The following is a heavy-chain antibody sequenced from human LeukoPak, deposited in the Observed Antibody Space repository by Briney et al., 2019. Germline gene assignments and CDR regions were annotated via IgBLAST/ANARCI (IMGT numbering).Heavy chain of an antibody. J-gene: IGHJ4*02. CDR2: ISGSGGST. D-gene: IGHD3-10*01. CDR1: GFTFSSYA. V-gene: IGHV3-23*01. Sequence: GGSLRLACAASGFTFSSYAMSWVRQAPGKGLEWVSAISGSGGSTYYADSVKGRFTISRDNSKNTLYLQMNSLRAEDTAVDYCGKDGVREIFRRYDYWGQGALVTVSS. CDR3: GKDGVREIFRRYDY.